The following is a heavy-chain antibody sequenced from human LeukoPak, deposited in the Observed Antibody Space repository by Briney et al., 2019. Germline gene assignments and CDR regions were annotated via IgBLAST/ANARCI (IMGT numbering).Heavy chain of an antibody. CDR3: AKRGEGVSNTWYMNNWFDP. J-gene: IGHJ5*02. CDR2: ISSSSSYI. CDR1: GFTFSSYS. D-gene: IGHD6-13*01. V-gene: IGHV3-21*01. Sequence: GGSLRLSCAASGFTFSSYSMNWVRQAPGKGLEWVSSISSSSSYIYYADSVKGRFTISRDNAKNSLYLQMNSLRAEDTAVYYCAKRGEGVSNTWYMNNWFDPWGQGTLVTVSS.